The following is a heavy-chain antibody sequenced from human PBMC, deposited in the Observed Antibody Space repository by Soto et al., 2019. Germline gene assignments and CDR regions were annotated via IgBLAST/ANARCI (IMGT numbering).Heavy chain of an antibody. CDR1: CIPFRSYA. CDR2: ISGSGEIT. V-gene: IGHV3-23*01. Sequence: GGSLRLSCAAACIPFRSYAMGWVRLAPGKGLEWISVISGSGEITLYTDSVKGRFTISRDFSNNTLSLQMNSLRADDTAIYYCGKARYLLVDQPLYFESWGQGTLVTVSS. D-gene: IGHD3-9*01. J-gene: IGHJ4*02. CDR3: GKARYLLVDQPLYFES.